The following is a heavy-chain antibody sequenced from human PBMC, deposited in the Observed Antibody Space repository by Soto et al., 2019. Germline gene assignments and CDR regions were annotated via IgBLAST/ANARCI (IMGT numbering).Heavy chain of an antibody. D-gene: IGHD6-13*01. V-gene: IGHV3-48*02. CDR2: ISSSSSTI. CDR1: GFTFSSYS. CDR3: ARDKLGYSSSWGDPDCGMDV. J-gene: IGHJ6*02. Sequence: EVQLVESGGGLVQPGGSLRLSCAASGFTFSSYSMNWVRQAPGKGLEWVSYISSSSSTIYYADSVKGRFTISRDNAKNSLYLQMNSLRDEDTAVYYCARDKLGYSSSWGDPDCGMDVWGQGTTVTVSS.